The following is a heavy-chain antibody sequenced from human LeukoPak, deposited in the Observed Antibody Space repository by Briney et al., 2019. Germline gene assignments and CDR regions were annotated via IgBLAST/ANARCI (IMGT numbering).Heavy chain of an antibody. Sequence: GGTLRFSCAASGFTFSNFGMSWVRQAPGKGLVWVSGISANGDNTYYADSVKGRFTISRDNSKNTLYLQLNSLRAEDTAFYYCAKVGRGYTYGSIYWGQGTLVTVSS. J-gene: IGHJ4*02. CDR1: GFTFSNFG. D-gene: IGHD5-18*01. V-gene: IGHV3-23*01. CDR3: AKVGRGYTYGSIY. CDR2: ISANGDNT.